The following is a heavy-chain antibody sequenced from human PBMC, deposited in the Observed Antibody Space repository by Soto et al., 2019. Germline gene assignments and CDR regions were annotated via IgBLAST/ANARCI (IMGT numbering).Heavy chain of an antibody. Sequence: QVQLVQSGAEVKKSGSSVKVSCKAFGGTFSSYVISWVRQAPGQGLGWMGGIIPVFRTAKYAQRFQGRVSITVDESTTTTYLDLSRLRSEDTAVYFCATGLYVSGGDIWGQGTMVTVSS. CDR2: IIPVFRTA. CDR1: GGTFSSYV. J-gene: IGHJ3*02. V-gene: IGHV1-69*01. D-gene: IGHD3-10*01. CDR3: ATGLYVSGGDI.